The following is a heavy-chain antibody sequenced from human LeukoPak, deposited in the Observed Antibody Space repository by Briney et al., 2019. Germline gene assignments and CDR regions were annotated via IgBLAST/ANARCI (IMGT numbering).Heavy chain of an antibody. CDR1: GFTFSNYW. Sequence: GGSLRLSCAASGFTFSNYWIHWVRQAPGKGLVWVSRVSTDGSSTTYADSVKGRFTISRDNAKNSLYLQMDSLRVEDTAVYYCARGLWFGEYWGQGTLVTVSS. V-gene: IGHV3-74*03. CDR2: VSTDGSST. CDR3: ARGLWFGEY. J-gene: IGHJ4*02. D-gene: IGHD3-10*01.